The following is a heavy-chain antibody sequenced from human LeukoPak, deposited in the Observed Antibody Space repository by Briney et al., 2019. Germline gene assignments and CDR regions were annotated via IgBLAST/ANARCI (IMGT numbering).Heavy chain of an antibody. D-gene: IGHD2-2*01. CDR1: GFTFSSYG. CDR2: INGDGSST. CDR3: AKSPSRKVVPAATLLHFDY. Sequence: GGSLRLSCAASGFTFSSYGMHWVRQVPGKGLVWVSRINGDGSSTSYADSVKGRVTISRDNAKNTLYLQMNSLRAEDTAVYYCAKSPSRKVVPAATLLHFDYWGQGTLVTVSS. V-gene: IGHV3-74*01. J-gene: IGHJ4*02.